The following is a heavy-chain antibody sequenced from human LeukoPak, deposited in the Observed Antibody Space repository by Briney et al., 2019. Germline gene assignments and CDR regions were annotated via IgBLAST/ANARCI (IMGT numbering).Heavy chain of an antibody. D-gene: IGHD5/OR15-5a*01. CDR1: GFTFGSYR. J-gene: IGHJ3*02. V-gene: IGHV3-48*02. Sequence: GGSLRLSCAASGFTFGSYRMNWVRQAPGKGLEWISYISGSSSAIYYADSVKGRFTISRDNAKNSLYLQMNSLRDEDTAVYYCAGVRSTASDIWGQGTMVTVSS. CDR3: AGVRSTASDI. CDR2: ISGSSSAI.